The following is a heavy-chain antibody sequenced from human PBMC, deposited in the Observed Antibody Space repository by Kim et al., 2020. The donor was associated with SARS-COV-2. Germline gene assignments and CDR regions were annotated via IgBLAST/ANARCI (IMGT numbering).Heavy chain of an antibody. J-gene: IGHJ4*02. V-gene: IGHV3-48*02. CDR3: ARDPHSLDY. Sequence: YDADSVKGRFTISGDNAKNSLYLQMSNLRDEDTAVYYCARDPHSLDYWGQGTLVTVSS. D-gene: IGHD3-16*02.